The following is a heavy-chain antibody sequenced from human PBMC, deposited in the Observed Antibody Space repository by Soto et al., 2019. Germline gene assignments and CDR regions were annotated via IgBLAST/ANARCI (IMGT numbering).Heavy chain of an antibody. Sequence: EVQLVESGGGLVQPGESLRLSCVASGFTFSSCSMNWVRQAPGKGLEWLSYISSSSSTIYYADSVKGRFTISRDNAKNSLYLQMNSLRDEDTAVYYCARGSRDGRSPFDFWGQGTLVTVSS. CDR1: GFTFSSCS. D-gene: IGHD2-2*01. V-gene: IGHV3-48*02. CDR2: ISSSSSTI. J-gene: IGHJ4*02. CDR3: ARGSRDGRSPFDF.